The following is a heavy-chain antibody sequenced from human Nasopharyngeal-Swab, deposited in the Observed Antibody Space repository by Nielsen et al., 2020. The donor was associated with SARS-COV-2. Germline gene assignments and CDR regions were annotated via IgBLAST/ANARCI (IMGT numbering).Heavy chain of an antibody. D-gene: IGHD6-19*01. J-gene: IGHJ4*02. V-gene: IGHV5-51*01. CDR3: ARGWYSGPDY. CDR1: GYSFTSYW. Sequence: GGSLRLTCKGSGYSFTSYWIAWVSQMPGKGLEWMGLIYPSDSETRYSPSFEGQVTISAVKSISTAYLQWSSLKASDTAMYYCARGWYSGPDYWGQGTLVTVSS. CDR2: IYPSDSET.